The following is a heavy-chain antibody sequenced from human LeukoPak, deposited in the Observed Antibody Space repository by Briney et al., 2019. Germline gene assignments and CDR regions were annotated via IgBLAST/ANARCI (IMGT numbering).Heavy chain of an antibody. CDR3: ARYGRSSLYGVGV. V-gene: IGHV5-51*01. J-gene: IGHJ6*02. CDR2: IYVGDFDT. CDR1: GYSFTKYW. D-gene: IGHD3-10*01. Sequence: GESLKISCKGSGYSFTKYWIGWVRQMPGRGLEWMGSIYVGDFDTRYSPSFQGQVTISVDKSISTAYLEWNNLMASDTAIYYCARYGRSSLYGVGVWGQGTTVTVSS.